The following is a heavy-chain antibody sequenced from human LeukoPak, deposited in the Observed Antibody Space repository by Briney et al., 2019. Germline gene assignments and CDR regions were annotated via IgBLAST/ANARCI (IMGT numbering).Heavy chain of an antibody. J-gene: IGHJ2*01. D-gene: IGHD3-3*01. CDR2: IYYSGGT. V-gene: IGHV4-59*01. Sequence: SETLSLTRTVSGGSISSYYWSWIRQPPGKGLEWIGYIYYSGGTNYNPSLKSRVTISVDTSKNQFSLKLSSVTAADTAVYYCAREHVRFLEWSSYWYFDLWGRGTLVTVSS. CDR1: GGSISSYY. CDR3: AREHVRFLEWSSYWYFDL.